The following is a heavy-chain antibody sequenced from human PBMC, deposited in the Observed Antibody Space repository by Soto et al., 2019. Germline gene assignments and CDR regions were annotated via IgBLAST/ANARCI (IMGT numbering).Heavy chain of an antibody. V-gene: IGHV4-59*08. CDR2: IYYTGST. D-gene: IGHD4-17*01. J-gene: IGHJ4*02. Sequence: SETLSLTCTVSGGSMSRYYRSWIRQPPGKGLECIGYIYYTGSTNYNPSLTSRVTISIDTSKNQISLNLTSVSAADSAVYYGARNATRSYGHWGQGNLVTVSS. CDR3: ARNATRSYGH. CDR1: GGSMSRYY.